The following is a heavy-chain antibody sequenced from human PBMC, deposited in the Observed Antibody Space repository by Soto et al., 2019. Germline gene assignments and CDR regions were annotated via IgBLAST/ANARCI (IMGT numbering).Heavy chain of an antibody. CDR2: IYPGDSDI. Sequence: GESLKISCKGSGYSFTSYWIGWVRQMPGRGLEWMGIIYPGDSDIRYSPSFQGQVTISADKSISTAYLQWSSLKASDTAVYFCAKDWDGFTVTGYTYGMDVWGQGTTVTVSS. D-gene: IGHD6-13*01. CDR3: AKDWDGFTVTGYTYGMDV. CDR1: GYSFTSYW. V-gene: IGHV5-51*01. J-gene: IGHJ6*02.